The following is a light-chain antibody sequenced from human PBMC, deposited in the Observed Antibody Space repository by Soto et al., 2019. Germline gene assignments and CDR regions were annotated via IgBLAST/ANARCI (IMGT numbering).Light chain of an antibody. Sequence: QSALTQPRSVSGSPGQSVTISCTGTSSDVGGYNYVSWYQQHPGKAPKLIIYDVSKRPSGVPDRFSGSKSGNTASLTIAGLQAEDEADYYCCSYAGTYTIWVFGGGTKRTVL. CDR3: CSYAGTYTIWV. V-gene: IGLV2-11*01. J-gene: IGLJ3*02. CDR2: DVS. CDR1: SSDVGGYNY.